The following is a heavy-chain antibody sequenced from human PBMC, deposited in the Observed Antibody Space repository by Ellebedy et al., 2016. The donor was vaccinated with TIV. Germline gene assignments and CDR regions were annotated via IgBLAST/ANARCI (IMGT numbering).Heavy chain of an antibody. Sequence: GESLKISXAASGFTFSTYWMSWVRQAPGKGLEWVANIKQDGSDKHYVDSVKGRFTISRDNAKNSLYLQMNSLRAEDTAVYYCARDLRITVVGGVPNYFYYYGLDVWGQGTTVTVSS. CDR2: IKQDGSDK. V-gene: IGHV3-7*01. CDR3: ARDLRITVVGGVPNYFYYYGLDV. D-gene: IGHD3-10*01. CDR1: GFTFSTYW. J-gene: IGHJ6*02.